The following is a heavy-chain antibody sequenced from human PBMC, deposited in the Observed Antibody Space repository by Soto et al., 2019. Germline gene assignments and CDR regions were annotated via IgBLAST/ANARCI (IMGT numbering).Heavy chain of an antibody. J-gene: IGHJ4*02. CDR3: ARDRTKEYYYDSSGLDY. D-gene: IGHD3-22*01. V-gene: IGHV3-23*01. Sequence: GGSLRLSCAASGFTFSSHAMRWVRQAPGKGLDCVSAISGSGGSTYYADSVKGRFTISRDNSKNTLCLQMNSLRAEDTAVYYCARDRTKEYYYDSSGLDYWGQGTLVTVSS. CDR2: ISGSGGST. CDR1: GFTFSSHA.